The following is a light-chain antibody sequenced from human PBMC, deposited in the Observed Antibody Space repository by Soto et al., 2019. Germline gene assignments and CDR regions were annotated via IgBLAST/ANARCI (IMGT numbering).Light chain of an antibody. V-gene: IGKV1-9*01. Sequence: DIQLTQSPSFLSASLGDRVTITCRASQGIGSYLAWYQQKPGKAPKLLVYAASTLQSGVPSRFSGRGSVSEFTLTISSLQPADFATYYCQQLYSYPRTFGQGTRLEIK. CDR3: QQLYSYPRT. CDR2: AAS. CDR1: QGIGSY. J-gene: IGKJ5*01.